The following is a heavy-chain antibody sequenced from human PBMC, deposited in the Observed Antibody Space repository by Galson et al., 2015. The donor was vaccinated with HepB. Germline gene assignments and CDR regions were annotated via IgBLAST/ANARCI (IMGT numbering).Heavy chain of an antibody. CDR2: IHYGVST. CDR1: GGFVSSSPYY. Sequence: ATLSLTCSVSGGFVSSSPYYWSWLRQPPGEGVAWIASIHYGVSTYYNPSLSGRFIISVDTSKKQFSLKLSSRTAADTAVYYCARRGKVAHDFWSSYFGPWGLGSLVTVSS. D-gene: IGHD3-3*01. J-gene: IGHJ5*02. CDR3: ARRGKVAHDFWSSYFGP. V-gene: IGHV4-39*01.